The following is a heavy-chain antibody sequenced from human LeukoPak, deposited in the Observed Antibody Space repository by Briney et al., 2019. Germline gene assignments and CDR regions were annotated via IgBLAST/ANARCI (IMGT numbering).Heavy chain of an antibody. CDR3: ARGLSLGYCSSTSCLGWFDP. CDR2: IYTSGST. Sequence: SETLSLTCTVSGGSISSGSYYWSWIRQPAGKGLEWIGRIYTSGSTNYSPSLKSRVTISVDTSKNQFSLKLSSVTAADTAVYYCARGLSLGYCSSTSCLGWFDPWGQGTLVTVSS. CDR1: GGSISSGSYY. D-gene: IGHD2-2*01. J-gene: IGHJ5*02. V-gene: IGHV4-61*02.